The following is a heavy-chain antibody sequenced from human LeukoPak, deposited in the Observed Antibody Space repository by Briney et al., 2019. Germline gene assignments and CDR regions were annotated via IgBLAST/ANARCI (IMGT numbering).Heavy chain of an antibody. J-gene: IGHJ4*02. D-gene: IGHD5/OR15-5a*01. V-gene: IGHV1-2*04. CDR2: INPNSGGT. CDR1: GYTFTGYY. CDR3: ARALYDSAVYFDY. Sequence: GASVKVSCKASGYTFTGYYMHWVRQAPGQGLEWMGWINPNSGGTNYAQKFQGWVTMTRDTSISTACMELSRLRSDDTAVYYCARALYDSAVYFDYWGQGTLVTVSS.